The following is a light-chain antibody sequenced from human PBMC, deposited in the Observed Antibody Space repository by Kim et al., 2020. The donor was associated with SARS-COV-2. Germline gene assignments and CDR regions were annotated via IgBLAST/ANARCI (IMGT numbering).Light chain of an antibody. CDR2: KAS. CDR3: QQYNSYSWT. Sequence: DIQITQPPSTLSASIGDRVTITCRASQSISSWLAWYQQKPGKAPKLLIYKASALGTGVPSRFSGSGSGTEFTLNISSLQPDDFAIYYCQQYNSYSWTFGQGTKVDIK. V-gene: IGKV1-5*03. J-gene: IGKJ1*01. CDR1: QSISSW.